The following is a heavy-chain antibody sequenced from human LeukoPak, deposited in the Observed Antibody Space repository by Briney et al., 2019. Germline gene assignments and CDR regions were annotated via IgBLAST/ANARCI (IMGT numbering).Heavy chain of an antibody. D-gene: IGHD5-12*01. CDR2: ISGSAGST. Sequence: GGSLRLSCAASGFTFSSYAMSWVRQAPGKGLEWVLAISGSAGSTYYADSVKGRFTISRDNSKNTLSLQMNSLRVEDTAVYYCAKGKSGYSGHTIFSYWGQGTLVTVSS. CDR3: AKGKSGYSGHTIFSY. V-gene: IGHV3-23*01. J-gene: IGHJ4*02. CDR1: GFTFSSYA.